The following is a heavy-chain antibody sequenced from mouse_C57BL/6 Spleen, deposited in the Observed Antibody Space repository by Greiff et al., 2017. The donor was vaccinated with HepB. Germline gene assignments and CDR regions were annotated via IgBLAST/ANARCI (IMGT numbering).Heavy chain of an antibody. Sequence: EVQRVESGGGLVKPGGSLKLSCAASGFTFSDYGMHWVRQAPEKGLERVAYISSGSGTTYYADTGKGRFTISRDNAKNTLFLQMTSLRSEDTAMYYCARGGPGDFDYWGQGATLTVSS. CDR3: ARGGPGDFDY. CDR1: GFTFSDYG. V-gene: IGHV5-17*01. CDR2: ISSGSGTT. J-gene: IGHJ2*01.